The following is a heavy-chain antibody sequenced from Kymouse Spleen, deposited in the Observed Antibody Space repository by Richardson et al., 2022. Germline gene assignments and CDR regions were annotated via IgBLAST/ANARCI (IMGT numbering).Heavy chain of an antibody. CDR1: GFTFSSYA. CDR3: AKDVGSSYPYYYYYGMDV. CDR2: ISGSGGST. V-gene: IGHV3-23*04. J-gene: IGHJ6*02. Sequence: EVQLVESGGGLVQPGGSLRLSCAASGFTFSSYAMSWVRQAPGKGLEWVSAISGSGGSTYYADSVKGRFTISRDNSKNTLYLQMNSLRAEDTAVYYCAKDVGSSYPYYYYYGMDVWGQGTTVTVSS. D-gene: IGHD2-2*02.